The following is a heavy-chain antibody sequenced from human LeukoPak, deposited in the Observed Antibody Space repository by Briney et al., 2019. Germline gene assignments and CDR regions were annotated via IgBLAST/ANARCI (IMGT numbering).Heavy chain of an antibody. Sequence: KPSETLSLTCAVYGGSFSGYYWSWIRQPPGKGLEWIGEINHSGSTNYNPSLKSRVTISVDTSKNQFSLKLSSVTAADTAVYYCAVYYDSSGYYAYYFQHWGQGTLVTVSS. CDR2: INHSGST. D-gene: IGHD3-22*01. CDR1: GGSFSGYY. J-gene: IGHJ1*01. CDR3: AVYYDSSGYYAYYFQH. V-gene: IGHV4-34*01.